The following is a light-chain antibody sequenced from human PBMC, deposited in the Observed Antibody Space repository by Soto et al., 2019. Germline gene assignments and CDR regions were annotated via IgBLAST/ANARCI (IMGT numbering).Light chain of an antibody. V-gene: IGKV4-1*01. Sequence: DIVMTQSPDSLAVSLGERATINCKSSQSVLYSSNNKNYLAWYHQKPGQPPKLLIYWASTRESGVPDRFSGSGSGKDFTLTIRSLQAEDVAVYYCQQYYSTPRRTFGQGTKLEIK. J-gene: IGKJ2*01. CDR3: QQYYSTPRRT. CDR1: QSVLYSSNNKNY. CDR2: WAS.